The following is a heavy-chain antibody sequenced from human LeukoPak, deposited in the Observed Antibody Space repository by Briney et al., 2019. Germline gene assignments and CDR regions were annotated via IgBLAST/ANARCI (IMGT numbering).Heavy chain of an antibody. V-gene: IGHV4-59*01. CDR3: AGETPGAGHFDY. Sequence: SETLSLTCTVSGGSINYYYWMWIRQPPGKGLEWIGHIYYSGGTHYNPSLKSRVTMLVDTSKNQFSLKLTAVTAADTAVYYCAGETPGAGHFDYWGQGSLVTVSS. CDR1: GGSINYYY. J-gene: IGHJ4*02. CDR2: IYYSGGT. D-gene: IGHD7-27*01.